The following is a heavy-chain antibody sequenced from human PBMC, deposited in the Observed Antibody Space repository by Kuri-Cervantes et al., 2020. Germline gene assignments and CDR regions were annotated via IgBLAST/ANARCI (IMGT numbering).Heavy chain of an antibody. V-gene: IGHV1-2*02. D-gene: IGHD3-9*01. CDR3: ARGARGLRYFDSQPPEQKYYYYYGMDV. Sequence: ASVKVSCKASGYTFTGYYMHWVRQAPGQGLEWMGWINPNSGGTNYAQKFQGRVTMTRDTSISTAYMELSSLRSEDTAVYYCARGARGLRYFDSQPPEQKYYYYYGMDVWGQGTTVTVS. CDR1: GYTFTGYY. J-gene: IGHJ6*02. CDR2: INPNSGGT.